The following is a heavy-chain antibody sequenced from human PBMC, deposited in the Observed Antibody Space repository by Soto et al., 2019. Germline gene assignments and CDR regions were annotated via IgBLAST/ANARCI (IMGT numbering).Heavy chain of an antibody. J-gene: IGHJ6*02. CDR3: AREDGSGSYYQSLGYYYGMDV. D-gene: IGHD3-10*01. V-gene: IGHV3-11*06. CDR2: ISSSSSYT. Sequence: GGSLRLSCAASGFTFSDYYMSWIRQAPGKGLEWVSYISSSSSYTNYADSVKGRFTISRDNAKNSLYLQMNSLRAEDTAVYYCAREDGSGSYYQSLGYYYGMDVWGQGTTVTVSS. CDR1: GFTFSDYY.